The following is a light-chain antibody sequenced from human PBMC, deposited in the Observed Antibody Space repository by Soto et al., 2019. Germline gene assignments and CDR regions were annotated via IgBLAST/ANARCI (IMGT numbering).Light chain of an antibody. J-gene: IGKJ3*01. CDR2: DAS. CDR3: QQYYNWPPFT. CDR1: QSVTSK. V-gene: IGKV3-15*01. Sequence: EIVMTQSPVTLSVSLGERATLSCRASQSVTSKLAWYQQKPGQAPRLLIYDASTRATGVPARFSGSGSGTEFTLTISSLQSEDFAVYYCQQYYNWPPFTFGPGTKVDIK.